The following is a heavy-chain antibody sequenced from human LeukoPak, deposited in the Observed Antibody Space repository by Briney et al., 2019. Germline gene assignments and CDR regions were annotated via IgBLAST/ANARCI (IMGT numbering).Heavy chain of an antibody. CDR1: GFTFSSYW. Sequence: GGSLRLSCAASGFTFSSYWMSWVRQAPGKGLEWVANIKLDGSEKYYVDSVKGRFTISRDNAKKSLYLQMNSLRDEDTAVYYCARGGWWEASDDYWGQGTLVTVSS. CDR3: ARGGWWEASDDY. V-gene: IGHV3-7*01. D-gene: IGHD1-26*01. J-gene: IGHJ4*02. CDR2: IKLDGSEK.